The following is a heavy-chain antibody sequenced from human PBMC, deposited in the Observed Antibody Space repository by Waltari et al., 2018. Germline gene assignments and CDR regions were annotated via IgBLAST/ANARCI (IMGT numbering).Heavy chain of an antibody. Sequence: QVQLQESGPGLVKPSETLSLTCAVSGYYISSGYSWGWIRQPPGKGLEWIGSIYHSGSTYYNPSLKSRVTISVDTSKNQFSLKLSSVTAADTAVYYCARHVVGAAIDYWGQGTLVTVSS. CDR1: GYYISSGYS. CDR2: IYHSGST. V-gene: IGHV4-38-2*01. J-gene: IGHJ4*02. CDR3: ARHVVGAAIDY. D-gene: IGHD1-26*01.